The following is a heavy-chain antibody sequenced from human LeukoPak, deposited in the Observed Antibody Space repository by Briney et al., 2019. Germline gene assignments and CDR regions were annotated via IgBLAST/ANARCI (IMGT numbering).Heavy chain of an antibody. V-gene: IGHV3-48*03. CDR3: ARASSTRDTFDP. Sequence: GGSLRLSCAASGFTFSSYEMNWVRQAPGKGLEWVSYISSSGSTIYYADSVKGRFTISRDNAKNSLYLQMNSLRAEDTAVYYCARASSTRDTFDPWGQGTLVTVSS. CDR1: GFTFSSYE. CDR2: ISSSGSTI. J-gene: IGHJ5*02.